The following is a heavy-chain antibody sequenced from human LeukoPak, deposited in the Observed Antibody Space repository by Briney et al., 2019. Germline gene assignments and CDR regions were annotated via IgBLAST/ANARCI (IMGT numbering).Heavy chain of an antibody. CDR3: ARAGAYYYDSSGFGFDY. J-gene: IGHJ4*02. V-gene: IGHV4-59*01. D-gene: IGHD3-22*01. CDR1: GDSISSYS. CDR2: IYSSGNT. Sequence: SETLSLTCTVSGDSISSYSWSWIRQPPGRGLEWIGYIYSSGNTNYNPSLKSRVTISVVTSKNQFSLKLSSVTAADTAVYYCARAGAYYYDSSGFGFDYWGQGTLVTVSS.